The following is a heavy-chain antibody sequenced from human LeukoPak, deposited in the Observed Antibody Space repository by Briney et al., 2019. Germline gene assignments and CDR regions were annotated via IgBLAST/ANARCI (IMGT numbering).Heavy chain of an antibody. Sequence: GGSLRLSCAASGFTFSDYYMSWIRQAPGKGLEWVSYISSSGSTIYYADSVKGRFTIPRDNAKNSLYLQMNSLRAEDTAVYYCARVRVDITIFGVALDYWGQGTLVTVSS. V-gene: IGHV3-11*01. CDR1: GFTFSDYY. D-gene: IGHD3-3*01. J-gene: IGHJ4*02. CDR2: ISSSGSTI. CDR3: ARVRVDITIFGVALDY.